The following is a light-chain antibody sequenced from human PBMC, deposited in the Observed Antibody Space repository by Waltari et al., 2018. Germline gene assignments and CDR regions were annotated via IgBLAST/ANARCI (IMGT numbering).Light chain of an antibody. Sequence: DIVMTQSPDSLAVSLGARATINCKSSQSFLYSSNNKNYFAWYQQKPGQPPKLLIDWASTRESGVPDRFSGSGSGTDFTLTISSLQAEDVAVYYCQQYYSTPWTFGQGTKVEIK. J-gene: IGKJ1*01. CDR3: QQYYSTPWT. CDR2: WAS. CDR1: QSFLYSSNNKNY. V-gene: IGKV4-1*01.